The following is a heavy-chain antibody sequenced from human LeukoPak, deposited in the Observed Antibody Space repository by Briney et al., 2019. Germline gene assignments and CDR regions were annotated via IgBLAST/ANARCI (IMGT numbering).Heavy chain of an antibody. CDR2: MYYSGST. CDR3: ARPYYYDSRIDP. V-gene: IGHV4-30-4*08. D-gene: IGHD3-22*01. J-gene: IGHJ5*02. CDR1: GGSISSGDYY. Sequence: PSETLSLTCTVSGGSISSGDYYWSWIRQPPGKGLEWIAYMYYSGSTYYNPSLKSRVTMSAATSKNQLSLKLSSVTAADTAVYYCARPYYYDSRIDPWGQGILVTASS.